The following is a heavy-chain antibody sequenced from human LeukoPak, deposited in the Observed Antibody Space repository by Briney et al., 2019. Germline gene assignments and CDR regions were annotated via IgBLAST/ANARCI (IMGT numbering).Heavy chain of an antibody. D-gene: IGHD5-24*01. CDR3: AKDMERWLQLPSYDY. CDR2: ISGDGGST. Sequence: GGSLRLSCAASGFTFDDYAMHWVRQAPGKGLEWVSLISGDGGSTYYADSVKGRFTISRDNSKNSLYLQMNSRRTEDTALYYCAKDMERWLQLPSYDYWGQGTLVTVSS. J-gene: IGHJ4*02. V-gene: IGHV3-43*02. CDR1: GFTFDDYA.